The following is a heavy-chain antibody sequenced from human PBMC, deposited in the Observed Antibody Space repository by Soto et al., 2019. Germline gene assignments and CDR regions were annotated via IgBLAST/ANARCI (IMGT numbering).Heavy chain of an antibody. D-gene: IGHD6-13*01. Sequence: QVQLVQSGAEVKKPGASVKVSCKASGYTFTSYDINWVRQATGQGLEWMGWMNPNSGNTGYAQKFQGRVPMTRNTSISTAYMELSSLRSEDTAVSYCARERSAAGTGWFDPWGQGTLVTVSS. CDR2: MNPNSGNT. CDR1: GYTFTSYD. J-gene: IGHJ5*02. CDR3: ARERSAAGTGWFDP. V-gene: IGHV1-8*01.